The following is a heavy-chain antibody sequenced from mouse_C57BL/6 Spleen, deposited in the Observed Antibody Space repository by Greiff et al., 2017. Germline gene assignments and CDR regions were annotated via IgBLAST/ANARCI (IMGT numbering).Heavy chain of an antibody. CDR2: IDPNSGGT. CDR1: GYTFTSYW. CDR3: ARSDWDYAMDY. Sequence: QVQLQQSGAELVKPGASVKLSCKASGYTFTSYWMHWVKQRPGRGLEWIGRIDPNSGGTKYNEKFKSKATLTVDKPSSPAYMQVSSLTSEDASVYYCARSDWDYAMDYWGQGTSVTVSS. J-gene: IGHJ4*01. V-gene: IGHV1-72*01. D-gene: IGHD4-1*01.